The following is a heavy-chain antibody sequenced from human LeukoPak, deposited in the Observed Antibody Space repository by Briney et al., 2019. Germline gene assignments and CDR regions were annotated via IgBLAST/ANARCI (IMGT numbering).Heavy chain of an antibody. CDR1: GYSFTNYD. D-gene: IGHD2/OR15-2a*01. J-gene: IGHJ4*02. Sequence: ASVKVSCKASGYSFTNYDINWVRQATGQGLEWMGWINPNSGGTNYAQKFQGRVIMTRDTSIRTAYMELSSLRSDDTARYYCARDFNTPSLDYWGQGTLVTVSS. CDR2: INPNSGGT. CDR3: ARDFNTPSLDY. V-gene: IGHV1-2*02.